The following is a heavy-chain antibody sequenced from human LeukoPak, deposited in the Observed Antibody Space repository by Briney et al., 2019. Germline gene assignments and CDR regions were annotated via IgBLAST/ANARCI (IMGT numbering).Heavy chain of an antibody. J-gene: IGHJ3*02. Sequence: PSETLSLTCTVSGDSISSGSYYWSWIRQPAGKGLEWIGRIYTSGSTNYNPSLKSRVTISVDTSKNQFSLKLSSVTAADTAVYYCARPVRDGYPLDAFDIWGQGTMVTVSS. V-gene: IGHV4-61*02. CDR2: IYTSGST. CDR1: GDSISSGSYY. D-gene: IGHD5-24*01. CDR3: ARPVRDGYPLDAFDI.